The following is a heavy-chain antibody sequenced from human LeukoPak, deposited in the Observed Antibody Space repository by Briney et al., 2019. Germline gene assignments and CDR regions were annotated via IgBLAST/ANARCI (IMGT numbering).Heavy chain of an antibody. CDR1: GYTFTSYD. CDR3: ARGGGYSYGSFDY. CDR2: MNPNSGNT. J-gene: IGHJ4*02. Sequence: VASVKVSCKASGYTFTSYDINWVRPATGQGLEWMGWMNPNSGNTGYAQKFQGRVTITRNTSISTAYMELSSLRSEDTAVYYCARGGGYSYGSFDYWGQGTLVTVSS. V-gene: IGHV1-8*03. D-gene: IGHD5-18*01.